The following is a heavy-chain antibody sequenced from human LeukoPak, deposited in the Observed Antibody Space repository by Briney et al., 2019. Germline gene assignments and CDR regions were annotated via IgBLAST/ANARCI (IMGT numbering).Heavy chain of an antibody. CDR1: GFTFSGSA. V-gene: IGHV3-73*01. J-gene: IGHJ4*02. CDR2: IRSKANSYAT. D-gene: IGHD6-13*01. Sequence: AGGSLRLSCAASGFTFSGSAMHCVRQSSGKGLEWVGRIRSKANSYATAYAASVKGRFTISRDDSKNTAYLQMNSLKTEDTAVYYCTTRGSGYSSSLDYWGQGTLVTVSS. CDR3: TTRGSGYSSSLDY.